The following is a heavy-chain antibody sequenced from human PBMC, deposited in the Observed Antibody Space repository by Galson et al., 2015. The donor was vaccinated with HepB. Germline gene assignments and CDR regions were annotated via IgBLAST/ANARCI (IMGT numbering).Heavy chain of an antibody. CDR2: VNSGGSSM. V-gene: IGHV3-69-1*02. CDR1: GFTFSTSA. D-gene: IGHD2-15*01. Sequence: SLRLSCAASGFTFSTSAMNWVRQVPGKGLEWVLSVNSGGSSMYADSLKGRFTISRDNAKNSVDLQLNSLRVEDTAVYYCARGGGSFSYWGQGILVTVSS. CDR3: ARGGGSFSY. J-gene: IGHJ4*02.